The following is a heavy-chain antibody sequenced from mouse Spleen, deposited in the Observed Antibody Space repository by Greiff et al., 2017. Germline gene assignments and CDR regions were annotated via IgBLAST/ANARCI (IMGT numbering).Heavy chain of an antibody. D-gene: IGHD2-4*01. CDR1: GYTFTSYW. Sequence: QVQLQQPGAELVRPGTSVKLSCKASGYTFTSYWMHWVKQRPGQGLEWIGVIDPSDSYTNYNPKFKGKATLTVDTSSSTAYMQLSSLTSEDSAVYYCAREGMITPAWFAYWGQGTLVTVSA. J-gene: IGHJ3*01. CDR3: AREGMITPAWFAY. CDR2: IDPSDSYT. V-gene: IGHV1-59*01.